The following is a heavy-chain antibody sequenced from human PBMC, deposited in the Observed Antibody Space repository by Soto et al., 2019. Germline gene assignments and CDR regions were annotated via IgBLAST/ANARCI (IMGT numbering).Heavy chain of an antibody. Sequence: QVQLVQSGAEMKKPGSSVKVSCQSSGGTFTTYAMNWVRQAPGQGPEWMGDISPMFGAANYAPKFQGRVTITADESTGTSYMQLSSLTSEDTALYFCAREGQVHTPAFFYWGQGTLVTVSS. V-gene: IGHV1-69*19. CDR3: AREGQVHTPAFFY. CDR2: ISPMFGAA. D-gene: IGHD3-10*01. J-gene: IGHJ4*02. CDR1: GGTFTTYA.